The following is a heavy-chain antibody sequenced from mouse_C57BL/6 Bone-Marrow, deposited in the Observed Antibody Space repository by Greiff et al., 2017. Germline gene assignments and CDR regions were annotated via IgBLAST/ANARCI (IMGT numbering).Heavy chain of an antibody. D-gene: IGHD1-1*01. CDR3: ATYYWRVWFAY. J-gene: IGHJ3*01. Sequence: EVKLLESGGGLVQPGGSLKLSCAASGIDFSRYWMSWVRRAPGKGLEWIGEINPDSSTINYAPSLKDKFIISRDNAKNTLYLQMSKVRSEDTALYYCATYYWRVWFAYWGQGTLVTVSA. V-gene: IGHV4-1*01. CDR2: INPDSSTI. CDR1: GIDFSRYW.